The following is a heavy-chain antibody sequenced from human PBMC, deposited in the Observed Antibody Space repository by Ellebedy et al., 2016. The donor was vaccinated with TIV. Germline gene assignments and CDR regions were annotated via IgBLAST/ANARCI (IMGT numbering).Heavy chain of an antibody. V-gene: IGHV1-69*13. D-gene: IGHD3-10*02. J-gene: IGHJ4*02. CDR3: AKALSAYDYYVLDF. CDR1: GGTFSSSG. CDR2: IIPIFGTA. Sequence: AASVKVSCKASGGTFSSSGLSWVRQAPGQGLEWMGGIIPIFGTAHYAQKFQGRVTITADESTSTAYMELSSLRSEDTAVYYCAKALSAYDYYVLDFWGQGTLLTVSS.